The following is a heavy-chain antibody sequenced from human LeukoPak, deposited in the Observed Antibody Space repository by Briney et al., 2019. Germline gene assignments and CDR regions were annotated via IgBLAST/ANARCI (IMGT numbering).Heavy chain of an antibody. CDR2: ITGSSSTI. J-gene: IGHJ4*02. D-gene: IGHD3-10*01. CDR3: ARDGGVDY. V-gene: IGHV3-48*02. Sequence: PGGSLRLSCAASGFTFSISSMHWVRQAPRKGLEWVSYITGSSSTIYYADSVKGRFTISRDNAKNSLYLQMDSLRDEDTAVYYCARDGGVDYWGQGTLVTVSS. CDR1: GFTFSISS.